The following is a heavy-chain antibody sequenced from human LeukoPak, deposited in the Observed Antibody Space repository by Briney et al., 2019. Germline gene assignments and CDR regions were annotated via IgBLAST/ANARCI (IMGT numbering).Heavy chain of an antibody. V-gene: IGHV4-59*01. CDR2: IYYSGST. D-gene: IGHD1-26*01. CDR1: GGSISSYY. CDR3: ARGIVGATHFDY. J-gene: IGHJ4*02. Sequence: SETLSLTCTVSGGSISSYYWSWIRQPPGKGLEWIGYIYYSGSTNYNPSLKSRVTISVDTSKNQFSLKLSSVTAADTGVYYCARGIVGATHFDYWGQGTLVTVSS.